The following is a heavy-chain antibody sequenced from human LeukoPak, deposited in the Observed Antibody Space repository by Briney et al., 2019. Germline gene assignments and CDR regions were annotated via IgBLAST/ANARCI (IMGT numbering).Heavy chain of an antibody. J-gene: IGHJ3*02. Sequence: GGSLRLSCAASGFTLDDYAMHWVRQAPGKGLEWVSGISWNSGSIGYADSVKGRFTISRDNAKNSLYLQMNSLRAEDMALYYCAKGRRFLEWLLSDDAFDIWGQGTMVTVSS. V-gene: IGHV3-9*03. CDR3: AKGRRFLEWLLSDDAFDI. CDR1: GFTLDDYA. D-gene: IGHD3-3*01. CDR2: ISWNSGSI.